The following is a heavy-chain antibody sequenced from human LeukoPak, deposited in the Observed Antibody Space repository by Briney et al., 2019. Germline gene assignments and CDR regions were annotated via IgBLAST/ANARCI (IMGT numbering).Heavy chain of an antibody. V-gene: IGHV4-34*01. J-gene: IGHJ4*02. CDR1: GGSFSGYY. CDR2: INHSGST. Sequence: PSETLSLTCAVYGGSFSGYYWSWIRQPPGEGLEWLGGINHSGSTNYNPSLKSRVTISVDTSKNQFSLKLSSVTAADTAVYYCARGLIRTTVTTGWNYWGQGTLVTVSS. D-gene: IGHD4-17*01. CDR3: ARGLIRTTVTTGWNY.